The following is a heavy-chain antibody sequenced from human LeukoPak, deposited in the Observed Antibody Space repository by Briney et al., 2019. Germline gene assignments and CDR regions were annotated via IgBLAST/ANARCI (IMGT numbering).Heavy chain of an antibody. J-gene: IGHJ4*02. CDR3: ARALDYYDSSGYYYGI. V-gene: IGHV1-46*01. Sequence: ASVKVSCKASGYTFTSYYMHWVRQAPGQGLEWMGIISPSGGSTSYAQKFQGRVTMTRDTSTSTVYMELSSVRSEDTAVYYCARALDYYDSSGYYYGIWGQGTLVTVSS. CDR1: GYTFTSYY. CDR2: ISPSGGST. D-gene: IGHD3-22*01.